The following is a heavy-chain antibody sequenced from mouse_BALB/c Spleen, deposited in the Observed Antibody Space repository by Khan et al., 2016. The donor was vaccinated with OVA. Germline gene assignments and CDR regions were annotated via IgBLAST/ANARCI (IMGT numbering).Heavy chain of an antibody. CDR1: GYSFTDYS. CDR2: IDPNNGGT. J-gene: IGHJ3*01. D-gene: IGHD1-1*01. V-gene: IGHV1S135*01. CDR3: ARGGYGGFAF. Sequence: VQLKQSGPELVKSGASVKVSCKGSGYSFTDYSLYWVKQSHEKSLEWIGSIDPNNGGTTYNKKFKDKATLTVDKSSSTAFMHLNSLPSEDSAVYYCARGGYGGFAFWGQGTLVTVSA.